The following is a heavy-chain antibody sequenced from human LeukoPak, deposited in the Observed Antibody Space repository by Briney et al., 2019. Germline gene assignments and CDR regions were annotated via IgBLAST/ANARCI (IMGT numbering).Heavy chain of an antibody. V-gene: IGHV3-23*01. CDR2: ISGTGGRT. J-gene: IGHJ4*02. D-gene: IGHD6-19*01. CDR3: AKEGGSGSYFDYLGPYFDY. Sequence: PGGSLRLSCAASGFAFSTYAMAWVRQAPGQGLEWVSTISGTGGRTYYADSVKGRFTISRDNSRNTLSLQMNSLRAEDTAIYYCAKEGGSGSYFDYLGPYFDYWGQGTLVTVSS. CDR1: GFAFSTYA.